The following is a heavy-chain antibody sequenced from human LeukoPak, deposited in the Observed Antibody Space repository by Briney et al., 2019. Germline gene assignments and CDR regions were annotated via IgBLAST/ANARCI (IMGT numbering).Heavy chain of an antibody. Sequence: SETLSLTCAVYGGSFSAYYWSWIRQPPGKGLEWIGEINHSGSTNYNPSLKSRVTISVDTSKNQFSLKLSSVTAADTAVYYCARHDILTGYYFDYWGQGTLVTVPS. CDR1: GGSFSAYY. CDR3: ARHDILTGYYFDY. D-gene: IGHD3-9*01. J-gene: IGHJ4*02. V-gene: IGHV4-34*01. CDR2: INHSGST.